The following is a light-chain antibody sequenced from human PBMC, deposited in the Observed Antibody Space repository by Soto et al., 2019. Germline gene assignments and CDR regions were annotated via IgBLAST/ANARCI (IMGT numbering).Light chain of an antibody. Sequence: EIVMTQSPASLSVSPGETATLSCRASQSISNSLAWYQQKPGQAPSLLIYGASTRATGIPARFSGSGSGTEFTLTSLQSEDSALYYCQQYNNWPPRTFGQGTKLEIK. CDR1: QSISNS. J-gene: IGKJ2*01. V-gene: IGKV3-15*01. CDR2: GAS. CDR3: QQYNNWPPRT.